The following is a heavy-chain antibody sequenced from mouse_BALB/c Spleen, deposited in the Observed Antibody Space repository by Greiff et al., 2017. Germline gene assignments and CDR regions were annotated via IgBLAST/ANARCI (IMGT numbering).Heavy chain of an antibody. J-gene: IGHJ4*01. V-gene: IGHV1-5*01. CDR3: TRWTTVVGYYAMDY. Sequence: VQLQQSGTVLARPGASVKMSCKASGYTFTSYWMHWVKQRPGQGLEWIGAIYPGNSDTSYNQKFKGKAKLTAVTSTSTAYMELSSLTNEDSAVYYCTRWTTVVGYYAMDYWGQGTSVTVSS. CDR1: GYTFTSYW. CDR2: IYPGNSDT. D-gene: IGHD1-1*01.